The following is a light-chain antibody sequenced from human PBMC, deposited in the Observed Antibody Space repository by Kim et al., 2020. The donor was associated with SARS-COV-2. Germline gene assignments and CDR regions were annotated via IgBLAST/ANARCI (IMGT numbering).Light chain of an antibody. J-gene: IGLJ2*01. CDR2: GKN. CDR1: SLRSYY. Sequence: ALAQTGRITCQGDSLRSYYASWYQQKPGQAPVLVIYGKNNRPSGIPDRFSGSSSGNTASLTITGAQAEDEADYYCNSRDSSGNHLIFGGGTQLTVL. V-gene: IGLV3-19*01. CDR3: NSRDSSGNHLI.